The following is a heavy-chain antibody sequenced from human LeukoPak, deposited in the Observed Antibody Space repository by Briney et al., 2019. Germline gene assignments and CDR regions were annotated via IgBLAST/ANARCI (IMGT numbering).Heavy chain of an antibody. V-gene: IGHV1-18*01. D-gene: IGHD3-9*01. Sequence: GASVKVSCKASGYTFTSYGISWVRQAPGQGLEWMGWISAYNGNTNYAQKLQGSVTMTTDTSTSTAYMELRSLRSDDTAVYYCARDRVPLEALRYFDWLLPDLDYWGQGTLVTVSS. J-gene: IGHJ4*02. CDR2: ISAYNGNT. CDR3: ARDRVPLEALRYFDWLLPDLDY. CDR1: GYTFTSYG.